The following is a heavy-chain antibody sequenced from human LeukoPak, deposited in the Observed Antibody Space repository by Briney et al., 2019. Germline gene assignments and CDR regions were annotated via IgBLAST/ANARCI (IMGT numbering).Heavy chain of an antibody. J-gene: IGHJ4*02. Sequence: NPSETLSPTCAVYGGSFSGYYWSWIRQPPGKGLEWIGEINHSGSTNYNPSLKSRVTISVDTSKNQFSLKLSSVTAADTAVYYCARNPHLRVYDFWSGYTYYFDYWGQGTLVTVSS. CDR3: ARNPHLRVYDFWSGYTYYFDY. V-gene: IGHV4-34*01. D-gene: IGHD3-3*01. CDR1: GGSFSGYY. CDR2: INHSGST.